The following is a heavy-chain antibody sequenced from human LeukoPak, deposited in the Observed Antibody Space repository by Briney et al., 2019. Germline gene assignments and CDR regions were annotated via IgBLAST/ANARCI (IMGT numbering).Heavy chain of an antibody. V-gene: IGHV5-51*01. CDR3: ARQTRDGSGSRGYSFDF. CDR2: IYPGDSDT. D-gene: IGHD3-10*01. Sequence: GESLNISCKGSGYIFTHNWIGWVRQMPGKGLEWMGIIYPGDSDTSYTPSFEGQVTISVDKSISTAYLQWSSLKASDTAMYYCARQTRDGSGSRGYSFDFWGQGTLVTVSS. CDR1: GYIFTHNW. J-gene: IGHJ4*02.